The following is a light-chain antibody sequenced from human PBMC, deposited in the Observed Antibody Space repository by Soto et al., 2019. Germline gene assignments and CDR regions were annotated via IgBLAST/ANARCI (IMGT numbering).Light chain of an antibody. CDR1: SSNIGSTF. J-gene: IGLJ2*01. Sequence: QLVLTQPPSASGTPGQRVTMSCSGSSSNIGSTFVYWYQHLPGTARKLLMYRNNQRPSGVPDRCSGSKSGTSDSLAISGLRYADEDAYYCAEWDDSLNVVFGGGTKLTVL. CDR3: AEWDDSLNVV. V-gene: IGLV1-47*01. CDR2: RNN.